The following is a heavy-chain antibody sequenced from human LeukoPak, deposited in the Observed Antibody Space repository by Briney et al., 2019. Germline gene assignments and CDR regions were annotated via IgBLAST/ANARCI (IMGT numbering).Heavy chain of an antibody. CDR3: ARGGWELELDY. J-gene: IGHJ4*02. CDR2: IHTSGST. D-gene: IGHD1-26*01. V-gene: IGHV4-59*01. Sequence: SETLSLTCTVTGGSISNYYWSWIRQPPGKGLEWIGYIHTSGSTNCSPSLKSRVTMSVDTSKNRLSLKLSSVTAADTAVYYCARGGWELELDYWGQGILVTVSS. CDR1: GGSISNYY.